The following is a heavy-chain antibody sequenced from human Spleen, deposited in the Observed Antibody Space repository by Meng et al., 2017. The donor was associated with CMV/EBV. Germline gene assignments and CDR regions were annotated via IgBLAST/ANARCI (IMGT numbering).Heavy chain of an antibody. D-gene: IGHD3-10*01. V-gene: IGHV4-39*07. CDR2: FYYSGST. Sequence: SSRHYWGWIRQPPGKGLEWIGSFYYSGSTYYNPSLKSRVTISVDTSKNQFSLKVSSVTAADTAVYYCARVVGGIYYYTSGSPNWFDPWGQGTLVTVSS. CDR3: ARVVGGIYYYTSGSPNWFDP. CDR1: SSRHY. J-gene: IGHJ5*02.